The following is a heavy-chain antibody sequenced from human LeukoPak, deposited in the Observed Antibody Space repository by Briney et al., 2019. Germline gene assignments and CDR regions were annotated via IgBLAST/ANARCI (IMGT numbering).Heavy chain of an antibody. CDR3: ARHDNDDDFDY. CDR1: GYTFIRYA. CDR2: INMYTANP. J-gene: IGHJ4*02. V-gene: IGHV7-4-1*02. D-gene: IGHD3-16*01. Sequence: GASAKISCKASGYTFIRYAINWLRQVPGQGLEWMGWINMYTANPAYAQGFTERFVFSLDTSVSTAYLEISNLKAEDTAVYYCARHDNDDDFDYWGQGTLVTVSS.